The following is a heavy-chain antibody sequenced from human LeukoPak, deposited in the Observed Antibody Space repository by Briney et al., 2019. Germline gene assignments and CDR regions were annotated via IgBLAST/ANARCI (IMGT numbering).Heavy chain of an antibody. J-gene: IGHJ4*02. Sequence: GGSLRLSCAASGFTFSSYWMSWVRQAPGKGLEWVASINLDGTETYYIDSVKGRFAISRDNAKNSLYLQMSSLRAEDTAIYYCAIAPVLDYWGQGTLVTVSS. CDR3: AIAPVLDY. V-gene: IGHV3-7*01. CDR2: INLDGTET. CDR1: GFTFSSYW.